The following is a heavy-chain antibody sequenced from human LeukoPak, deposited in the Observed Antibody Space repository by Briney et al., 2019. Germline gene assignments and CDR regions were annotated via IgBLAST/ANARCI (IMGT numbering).Heavy chain of an antibody. Sequence: GGSLRLSCAASGFTVSGDYMSWVRQAPGKGLEWVSIIYSGGTTYYGDSVKGRFTISRDNSKNTLDLQMNSLRAEDTAVYYCARMSQGAFNVWGQGTMVTVSS. CDR1: GFTVSGDY. V-gene: IGHV3-53*01. CDR3: ARMSQGAFNV. CDR2: IYSGGTT. J-gene: IGHJ3*01.